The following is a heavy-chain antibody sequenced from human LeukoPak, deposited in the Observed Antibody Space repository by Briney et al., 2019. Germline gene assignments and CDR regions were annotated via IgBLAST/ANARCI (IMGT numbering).Heavy chain of an antibody. D-gene: IGHD1-26*01. CDR3: ARGTGSPGDY. CDR1: GFTFSSYS. Sequence: PGGSLRLSCAASGFTFSSYSMNWVRQAPGKGLEWVSYISSSSSTIYYADSVKGRFTISRDNAKNSLYLQMNSLRAEDTAVYYCARGTGSPGDYWGQGTLVTVSS. J-gene: IGHJ4*02. V-gene: IGHV3-48*04. CDR2: ISSSSSTI.